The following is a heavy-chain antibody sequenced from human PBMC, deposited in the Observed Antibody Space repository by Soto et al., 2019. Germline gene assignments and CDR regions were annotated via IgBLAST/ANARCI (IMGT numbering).Heavy chain of an antibody. J-gene: IGHJ4*02. CDR3: VGTDTGGYYFDY. V-gene: IGHV3-23*01. D-gene: IGHD5-18*01. CDR2: ISGSGGSA. Sequence: EVQLLESGGGLVQPGGSLRLSCAASGFTFSSNAMSWVRQAPGKGLEWVSVISGSGGSAYYADSVKGRFTISRDNSKNSLYLQMNSLRAEDTAVYYCVGTDTGGYYFDYWGQGTLVTVSS. CDR1: GFTFSSNA.